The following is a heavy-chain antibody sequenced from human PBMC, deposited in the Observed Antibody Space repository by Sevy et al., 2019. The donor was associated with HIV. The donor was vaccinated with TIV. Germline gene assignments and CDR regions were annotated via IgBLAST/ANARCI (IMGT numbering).Heavy chain of an antibody. CDR3: ARDPSRAVEGWFDP. CDR1: GYTFTDYY. D-gene: IGHD6-19*01. J-gene: IGHJ5*02. V-gene: IGHV1-2*02. Sequence: ASVKVSCKASGYTFTDYYMYWVRQAPGQGLEWMGWINPNSGGTNYAQKFQGRVTMTRDTSISTAYMELSRLGSDDTAMYYCARDPSRAVEGWFDPWGQGTLVTVSS. CDR2: INPNSGGT.